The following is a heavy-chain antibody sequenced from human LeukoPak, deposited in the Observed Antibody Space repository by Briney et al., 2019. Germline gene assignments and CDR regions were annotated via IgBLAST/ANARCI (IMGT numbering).Heavy chain of an antibody. Sequence: PSETLSLTCTVSGGSINSTDYYWSWIRQPAGKGPGWIGRVYSTGITKYNPSLKSRVIISVDTSKNQFSLKLNSVTATDTAVYYCARDSLEGGYYYYLDVWGKGTTVTVSS. CDR2: VYSTGIT. J-gene: IGHJ6*03. V-gene: IGHV4-61*02. D-gene: IGHD3-16*01. CDR3: ARDSLEGGYYYYLDV. CDR1: GGSINSTDYY.